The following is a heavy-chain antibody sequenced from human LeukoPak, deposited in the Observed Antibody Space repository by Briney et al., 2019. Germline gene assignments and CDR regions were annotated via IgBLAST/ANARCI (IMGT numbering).Heavy chain of an antibody. Sequence: QPGGSLRPSCAASGFTFSSYAMHWVRQAPGKGLEWVAVISYDGSNKYYADSVKGRFTISRDNSKNTLYLQMNSLRAEDTAVYYCARDRQDTAMVTLFDYWGQGTLVTVSS. CDR1: GFTFSSYA. J-gene: IGHJ4*02. CDR2: ISYDGSNK. CDR3: ARDRQDTAMVTLFDY. V-gene: IGHV3-30-3*01. D-gene: IGHD5-18*01.